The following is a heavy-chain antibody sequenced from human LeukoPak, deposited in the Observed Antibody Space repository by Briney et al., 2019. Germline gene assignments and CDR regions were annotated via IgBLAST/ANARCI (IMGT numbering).Heavy chain of an antibody. CDR3: ARDPGGMGYCSGGSCYDAFDI. CDR1: GFTVSSNS. D-gene: IGHD2-15*01. J-gene: IGHJ3*02. CDR2: IYSDNT. Sequence: GGSLRLSCTVSGFTVSSNSMSWVRQAPGKGLEWVSFIYSDNTHYSDSVKGRFTISRDNSKNTLYLQMNSLRAEDTAVYYCARDPGGMGYCSGGSCYDAFDIWGQGTMVTVS. V-gene: IGHV3-66*03.